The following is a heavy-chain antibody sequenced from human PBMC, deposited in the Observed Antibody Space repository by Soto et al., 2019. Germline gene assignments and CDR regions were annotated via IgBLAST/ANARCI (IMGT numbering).Heavy chain of an antibody. CDR3: AREVIYVAGDHLYYGMDV. CDR2: MCWRGYSE. V-gene: IGHV3-11*01. J-gene: IGHJ6*02. CDR1: VFTFSGYS. D-gene: IGHD4-17*01. Sequence: GSLRLSCAASVFTFSGYSMAWLREAPGKGLEIVAPMCWRGYSEDYGHAVKGRFSISRDNSKNPLSLQMSFLRAEDTAVYYFAREVIYVAGDHLYYGMDVWGQGTAVTVSS.